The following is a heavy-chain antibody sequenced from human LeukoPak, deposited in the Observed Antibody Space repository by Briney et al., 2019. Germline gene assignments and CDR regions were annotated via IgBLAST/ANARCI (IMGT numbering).Heavy chain of an antibody. V-gene: IGHV5-10-1*01. CDR3: ARQDGDYVDY. CDR1: GYTFTSYW. CDR2: IDPSDSYT. Sequence: GESLKISCKGSGYTFTSYWITWVRQMPGKGLEWMGRIDPSDSYTNYSPSFQGYVTISADKSISTAYLQWSSLKASDTAMYYCARQDGDYVDYWGQGTLVTVSS. D-gene: IGHD4-17*01. J-gene: IGHJ4*02.